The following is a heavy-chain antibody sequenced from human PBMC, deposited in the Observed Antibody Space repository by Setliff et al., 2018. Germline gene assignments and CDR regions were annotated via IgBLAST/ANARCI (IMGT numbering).Heavy chain of an antibody. CDR1: GDSISSGIYH. CDR2: IYVNGGST. J-gene: IGHJ5*02. V-gene: IGHV4-61*02. D-gene: IGHD2-2*01. Sequence: SETLSLTCSVSGDSISSGIYHWSWIRQPAGKGLEWIGRIYVNGGSTTYSPSLKSRVTISVDTSKNQFSLNLSSVTAADTAVYYCARAGYELGQYNWFAPWGQGTLVTV. CDR3: ARAGYELGQYNWFAP.